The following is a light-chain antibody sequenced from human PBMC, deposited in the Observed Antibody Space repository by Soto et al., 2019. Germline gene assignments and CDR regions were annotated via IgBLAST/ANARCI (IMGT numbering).Light chain of an antibody. Sequence: EVRLTHSAGTLSLSPGERATLSCRASQSVSSSYLAWYQQKPGQAPRLLIYDASNRATGIPARFSGSGSGTDFTLTISSLEPEDFAVYHCQQRSNWITFGQGRRLEI. CDR3: QQRSNWIT. CDR2: DAS. J-gene: IGKJ5*01. CDR1: QSVSSSY. V-gene: IGKV3D-20*02.